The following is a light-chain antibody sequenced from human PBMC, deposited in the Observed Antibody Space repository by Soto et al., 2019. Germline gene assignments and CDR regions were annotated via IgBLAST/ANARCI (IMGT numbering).Light chain of an antibody. J-gene: IGKJ5*01. CDR1: QTFTRNY. CDR3: QQHGSSPIT. Sequence: EIVLTQSPGTLSFSPGERATRSCRASQTFTRNYLAWHQQKPGQTPRLLVYGASSRATGIPDRFSGSGSGTDFTLTISRLEPEDFAVYYCQQHGSSPITFGQGTRLEIK. V-gene: IGKV3-20*01. CDR2: GAS.